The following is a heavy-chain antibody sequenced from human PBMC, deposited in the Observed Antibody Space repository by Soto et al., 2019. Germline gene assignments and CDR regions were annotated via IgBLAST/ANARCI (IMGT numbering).Heavy chain of an antibody. CDR2: ISYDGSNK. CDR3: ARDRGLAAHTYYYGMDV. CDR1: GFTFSSYA. D-gene: IGHD6-6*01. J-gene: IGHJ6*02. V-gene: IGHV3-30-3*01. Sequence: QVQLVESGGGVVQPGRSLRLSCAASGFTFSSYAMHWVRQAPGKGLEWVAVISYDGSNKYYADSVKGRFTISRDNSKNXXYLQMNSLRAEDTAVYYCARDRGLAAHTYYYGMDVWGQGTTVTVSS.